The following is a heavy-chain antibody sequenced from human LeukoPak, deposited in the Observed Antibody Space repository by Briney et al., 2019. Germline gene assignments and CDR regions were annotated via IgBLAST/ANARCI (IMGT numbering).Heavy chain of an antibody. Sequence: PGGSLRLSCAASGFTFSNAWMSWVRQAPGKGLEWVARIKSKTDGGTTDYAAPVKGRFTISRDDSKNTLYLQMNSLKTEDTAVYYCTTGFDYYDSSGPYFDYWGQGTLVTVSS. V-gene: IGHV3-15*01. D-gene: IGHD3-22*01. CDR2: IKSKTDGGTT. CDR1: GFTFSNAW. CDR3: TTGFDYYDSSGPYFDY. J-gene: IGHJ4*02.